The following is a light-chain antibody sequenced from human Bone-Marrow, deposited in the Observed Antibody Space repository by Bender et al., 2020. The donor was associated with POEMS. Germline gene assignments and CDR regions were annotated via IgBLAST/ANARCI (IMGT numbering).Light chain of an antibody. CDR2: EVT. CDR1: GSDVGSYNY. Sequence: QSALTQPPSASGSPGQSVTISCTGSGSDVGSYNYVSWYQHHAGKAPTVVIYEVTKRPSGVPDRFSGSKSGNTASLTISGLQAEDEAQYYCCSYGSSTTWVFGGGTKLTVL. V-gene: IGLV2-8*01. J-gene: IGLJ3*02. CDR3: CSYGSSTTWV.